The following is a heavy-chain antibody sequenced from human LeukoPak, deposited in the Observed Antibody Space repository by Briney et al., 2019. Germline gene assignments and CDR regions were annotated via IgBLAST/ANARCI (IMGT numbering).Heavy chain of an antibody. D-gene: IGHD6-19*01. J-gene: IGHJ4*02. V-gene: IGHV3-23*01. CDR3: AKDRNPWLVSGVYFDY. Sequence: GGSLRLSCAASGFTFSSYAMGWVRQAPGKGLEWVSAISGSGGSTYYADSVKGRFTISRDNSKNTLYLQMNSLRAEDTAVYYCAKDRNPWLVSGVYFDYWGQGTLVTVSS. CDR2: ISGSGGST. CDR1: GFTFSSYA.